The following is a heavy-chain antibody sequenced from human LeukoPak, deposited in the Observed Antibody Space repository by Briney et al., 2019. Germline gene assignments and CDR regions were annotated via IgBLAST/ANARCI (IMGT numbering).Heavy chain of an antibody. CDR1: GGSISSSSYY. CDR3: ARGGWELPYYYHYYMDV. Sequence: SETLSLTCSVSGGSISSSSYYGGWIRQPPGKGLEWIGSIYYSGSTYYNPSLKSRVTISVDTSKNQFSLKLSSVTAADTAVYYCARGGWELPYYYHYYMDVWGKGTTVTVSS. CDR2: IYYSGST. V-gene: IGHV4-39*07. D-gene: IGHD1-26*01. J-gene: IGHJ6*03.